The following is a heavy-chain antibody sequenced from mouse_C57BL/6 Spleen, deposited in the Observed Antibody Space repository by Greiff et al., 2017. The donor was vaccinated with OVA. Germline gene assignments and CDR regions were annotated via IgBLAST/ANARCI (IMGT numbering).Heavy chain of an antibody. CDR2: ISSGSSTI. D-gene: IGHD1-1*01. Sequence: EVKLVESGGGLVKPGGSLKLSCAASGFTFSDYGMHWVRQAPEKGLEWVAYISSGSSTIYYADTVKGRFTISRDNAKNTLFLQMTSLRSEDTAMYYCANTLTTTFDYWGQGTTLTVSS. V-gene: IGHV5-17*01. CDR1: GFTFSDYG. J-gene: IGHJ2*01. CDR3: ANTLTTTFDY.